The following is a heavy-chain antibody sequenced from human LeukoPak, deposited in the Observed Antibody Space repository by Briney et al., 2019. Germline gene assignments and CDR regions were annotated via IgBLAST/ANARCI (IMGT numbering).Heavy chain of an antibody. J-gene: IGHJ5*02. V-gene: IGHV4-39*01. D-gene: IGHD2-15*01. CDR1: GGSISSGDYY. CDR2: IYYSGST. Sequence: PSETLSLTCTVSGGSISSGDYYWSWIRQPPGKGLEWIGSIYYSGSTYYNPSLKSRVTISVDTSKNQFSLKLSSVTAADTAVYYCARPMAECSGGSCYSAPNNWFDPWGQGALVTVSS. CDR3: ARPMAECSGGSCYSAPNNWFDP.